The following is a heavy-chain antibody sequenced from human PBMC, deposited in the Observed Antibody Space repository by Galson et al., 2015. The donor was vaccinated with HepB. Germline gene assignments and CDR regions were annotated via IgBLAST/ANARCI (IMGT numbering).Heavy chain of an antibody. J-gene: IGHJ4*02. V-gene: IGHV4-61*02. Sequence: LSLTCTVSGGSISSGSYYRSWIRQPAGKGLEWIGRIYTSGSTNYNPSLKSRVTMSVDTSKNQFSLKLSSVTAADTAVYYCARDRLRPSHPLEYYFDYWGQGTLVTVSS. CDR3: ARDRLRPSHPLEYYFDY. CDR2: IYTSGST. D-gene: IGHD2/OR15-2a*01. CDR1: GGSISSGSYY.